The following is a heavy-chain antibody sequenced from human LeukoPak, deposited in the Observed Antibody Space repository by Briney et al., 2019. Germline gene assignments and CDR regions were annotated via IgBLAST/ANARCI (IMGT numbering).Heavy chain of an antibody. V-gene: IGHV3-30-3*01. Sequence: PGRSLRLSCAASGFTFSSYAMHWVRQAPGKGLEWVAVISYDGSNKYYADSVKGRFTISRDNSKNTLYLQMNSLRAEDTAVYYCARDGGMDVWGQGTTVTVSS. CDR2: ISYDGSNK. CDR3: ARDGGMDV. J-gene: IGHJ6*02. CDR1: GFTFSSYA.